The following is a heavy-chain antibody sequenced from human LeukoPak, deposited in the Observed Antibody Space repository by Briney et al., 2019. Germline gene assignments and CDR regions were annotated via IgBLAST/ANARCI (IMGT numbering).Heavy chain of an antibody. CDR1: GFTFSSYE. D-gene: IGHD4-11*01. J-gene: IGHJ6*03. CDR3: ARVDYRGGGYFMDV. Sequence: GGSLRLSCAASGFTFSSYEMNWVRQAPGKGLEWVSYISSSGSTIYYADSVKGRFTISRDNAKNSLYLQMNSLRAEDTAVYYCARVDYRGGGYFMDVWGRGTPVTVSS. CDR2: ISSSGSTI. V-gene: IGHV3-48*03.